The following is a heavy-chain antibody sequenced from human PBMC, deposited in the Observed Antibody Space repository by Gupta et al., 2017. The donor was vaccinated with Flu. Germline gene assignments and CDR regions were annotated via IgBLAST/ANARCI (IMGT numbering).Heavy chain of an antibody. CDR3: ARGGLDGRSDAFDI. J-gene: IGHJ3*02. D-gene: IGHD1-1*01. Sequence: EVQLVESGGGLVQPGGSLRLSCAASGFTFSSYWMHWVRQAPGKGLLWVSRINSDGSSTNYADAGKGRFTISRENAKNTLYLQMKSMRAEETAVYYCARGGLDGRSDAFDIGCQGTMVTVYS. CDR2: INSDGSST. CDR1: GFTFSSYW. V-gene: IGHV3-74*01.